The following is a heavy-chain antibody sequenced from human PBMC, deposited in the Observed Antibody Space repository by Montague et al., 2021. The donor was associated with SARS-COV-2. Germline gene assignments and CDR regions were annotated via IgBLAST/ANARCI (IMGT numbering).Heavy chain of an antibody. CDR1: GGSVDSESWC. CDR3: ARLQRYFEWFAFDF. Sequence: SETLSLTCAVSGGSVDSESWCWSWNRPPKGQGREWIGYIFYTGNTNYNPSLKSRVTISIDTSQNQFSLNLSSVATADTALYYCARLQRYFEWFAFDFWGQGSLVTVSS. D-gene: IGHD3-9*01. CDR2: IFYTGNT. V-gene: IGHV4-61*01. J-gene: IGHJ4*02.